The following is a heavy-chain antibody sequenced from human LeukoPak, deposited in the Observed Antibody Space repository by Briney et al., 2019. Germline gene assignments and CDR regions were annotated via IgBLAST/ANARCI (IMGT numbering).Heavy chain of an antibody. V-gene: IGHV4-39*07. CDR3: ARGDHIVVVPALPWFDP. D-gene: IGHD2-2*01. J-gene: IGHJ5*02. CDR1: GDSISSSNSY. Sequence: SETLSLTCTVSGDSISSSNSYWGWIRQPPGKGLEWIGSIYYSGSTYYNPSLKSRVTISVDTSKNQFSLKLSSVTAADTAVYYCARGDHIVVVPALPWFDPWGQGTLVTVSS. CDR2: IYYSGST.